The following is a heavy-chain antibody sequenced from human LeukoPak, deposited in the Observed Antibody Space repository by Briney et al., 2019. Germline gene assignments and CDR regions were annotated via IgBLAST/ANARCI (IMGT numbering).Heavy chain of an antibody. V-gene: IGHV4-39*07. CDR1: GGSISSSSYY. CDR2: IYYSGST. D-gene: IGHD4-23*01. Sequence: PSETLSLTCTVSGGSISSSSYYWGWIRQPPGKGLEWIGSIYYSGSTYYNPSLKSRVTISVDTSKNQFSLKLSSVTAADTAVYYCARGGGPRPFDYWGQGTLVTVSS. CDR3: ARGGGPRPFDY. J-gene: IGHJ4*02.